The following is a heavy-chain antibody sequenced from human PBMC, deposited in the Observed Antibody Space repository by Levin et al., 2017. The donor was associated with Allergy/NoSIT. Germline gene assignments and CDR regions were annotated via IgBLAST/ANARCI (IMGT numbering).Heavy chain of an antibody. J-gene: IGHJ4*02. D-gene: IGHD6-13*01. V-gene: IGHV3-23*01. CDR2: ISGSGGNT. CDR3: AKDLRFSSSGSHFDY. Sequence: AGESLKISCAASGFIFSTYAMSWVRQAPGKGLEWVSGISGSGGNTYYADSVKGRFTISRDNSKNTLSLQMNSLRAEDTALYYCAKDLRFSSSGSHFDYWGQGTLVTVSS. CDR1: GFIFSTYA.